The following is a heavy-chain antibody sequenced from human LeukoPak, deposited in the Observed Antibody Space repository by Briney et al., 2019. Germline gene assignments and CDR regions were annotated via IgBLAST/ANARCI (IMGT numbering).Heavy chain of an antibody. CDR3: ARSSRIRYSDWLLSKPYYYYYMDV. Sequence: GGSLRLSCAASGFTFSSYAMHWVRQAPGKGLEWVAVISYDGSNKYYADSVKGRFTISRDNSKNTLYLQMNSLRAEDTAVYYCARSSRIRYSDWLLSKPYYYYYMDVWGKGTTVTVSS. CDR1: GFTFSSYA. D-gene: IGHD3-9*01. CDR2: ISYDGSNK. J-gene: IGHJ6*03. V-gene: IGHV3-30*01.